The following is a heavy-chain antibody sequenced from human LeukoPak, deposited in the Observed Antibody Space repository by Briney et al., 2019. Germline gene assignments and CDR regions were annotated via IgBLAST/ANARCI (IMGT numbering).Heavy chain of an antibody. CDR1: GYTFSDYY. V-gene: IGHV1-2*02. CDR3: VRDGLNWNYDY. J-gene: IGHJ4*02. Sequence: ASVKVSCKPSGYTFSDYYVHWVRQAPGQGLEWMGWISPTSGGTKYAQKFQGRVAVTRDTSIRTAYMELTRLRSDDTAVYYCVRDGLNWNYDYWGQGTLVAVSS. D-gene: IGHD1-7*01. CDR2: ISPTSGGT.